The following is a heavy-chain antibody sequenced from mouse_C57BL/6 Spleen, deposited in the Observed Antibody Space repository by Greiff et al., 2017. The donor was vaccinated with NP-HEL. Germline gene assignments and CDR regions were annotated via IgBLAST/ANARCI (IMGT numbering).Heavy chain of an antibody. J-gene: IGHJ2*01. D-gene: IGHD1-1*01. CDR3: ARIKKIVATDFDY. Sequence: VQLQQSGAELVKAGASVKMSCKASGYTFTSYWMHWVKQRLGQGLEWFAETNPTNGRTYYNEKFKSKATLTVDISSSTAYMLLSGPTFEDSAVYYCARIKKIVATDFDYWGQGTTLTVSS. CDR2: TNPTNGRT. V-gene: IGHV1S81*02. CDR1: GYTFTSYW.